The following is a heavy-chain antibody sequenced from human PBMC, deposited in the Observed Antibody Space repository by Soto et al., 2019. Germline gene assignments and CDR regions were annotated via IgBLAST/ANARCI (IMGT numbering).Heavy chain of an antibody. J-gene: IGHJ4*02. CDR1: GFGFSSYA. V-gene: IGHV3-23*01. D-gene: IGHD3-16*01. CDR2: ITPGGGTT. CDR3: AKDRGGEFTSSRYFDY. Sequence: EMQLLVSGGGLAQPGGSLRLSCAASGFGFSSYAMSWVRQAPGKGLEWVSGITPGGGTTNYADSVKDRFTISRDNSNNTLYLETNSLRVEDTAIYYCAKDRGGEFTSSRYFDYWGQGTLVTVSS.